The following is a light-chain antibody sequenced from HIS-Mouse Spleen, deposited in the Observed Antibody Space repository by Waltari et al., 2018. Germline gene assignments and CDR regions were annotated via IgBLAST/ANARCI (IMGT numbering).Light chain of an antibody. Sequence: QSALTQPASASGSPGQSITISCTGTCSDVGSYNLVSWYQQQPGKAPKLMIYEGSKRPSGVSNRFSGSKSGNTASLTISGLQAEDEADYYCCSYAGSSTLVFGGGTKLTVL. CDR3: CSYAGSSTLV. V-gene: IGLV2-23*01. CDR2: EGS. CDR1: CSDVGSYNL. J-gene: IGLJ2*01.